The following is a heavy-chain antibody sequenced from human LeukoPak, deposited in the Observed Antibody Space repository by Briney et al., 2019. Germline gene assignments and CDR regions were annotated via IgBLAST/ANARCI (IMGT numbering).Heavy chain of an antibody. V-gene: IGHV3-11*04. J-gene: IGHJ4*02. Sequence: EPGGSLRLSCAASGFTFSDYYMSWIRQAPGKGLEWLSHISSSGATVNYADSVKGRFTISRDNAKNSLYLQMNSLRAEDTAVYYCARDIGSSSLDYWGQGTLVTVSS. CDR3: ARDIGSSSLDY. D-gene: IGHD6-6*01. CDR1: GFTFSDYY. CDR2: ISSSGATV.